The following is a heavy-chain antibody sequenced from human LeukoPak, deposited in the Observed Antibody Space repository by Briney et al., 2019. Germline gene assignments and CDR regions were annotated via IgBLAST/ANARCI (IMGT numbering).Heavy chain of an antibody. CDR1: GYSFTSYW. J-gene: IGHJ4*02. V-gene: IGHV5-51*01. CDR3: ARPRGDYYDSSGYPQDFDY. D-gene: IGHD3-22*01. CDR2: IYPGDSDT. Sequence: GESLKISCKGSGYSFTSYWIGWVRQMPGKGLEWMGIIYPGDSDTRYSPSFQGQVTISADKSISTAYLQWSSPKASDTAMYYCARPRGDYYDSSGYPQDFDYWGQGTLVTVSS.